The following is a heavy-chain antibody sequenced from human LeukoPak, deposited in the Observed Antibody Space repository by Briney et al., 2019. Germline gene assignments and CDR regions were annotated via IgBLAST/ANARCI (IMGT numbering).Heavy chain of an antibody. CDR2: IGTAGDT. V-gene: IGHV3-13*01. CDR1: GFTFSSYD. J-gene: IGHJ4*02. CDR3: ARGRRSSGPFDY. D-gene: IGHD3-22*01. Sequence: SGGSLRLSCAAPGFTFSSYDMHWVRHATGKGLEWVSAIGTAGDTYYPGSVKGRFTISRENAKNSLYLQMNSLRAGDTAVYYCARGRRSSGPFDYWGQGTLVTVSS.